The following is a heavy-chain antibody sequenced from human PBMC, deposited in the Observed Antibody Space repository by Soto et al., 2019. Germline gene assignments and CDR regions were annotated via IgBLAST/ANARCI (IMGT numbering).Heavy chain of an antibody. CDR2: IYYSGST. Sequence: QVQLQESGPGLVKPSQTLSLTCTVSGGSISSGGYYWSWIRQHPGKGLEWIGYIYYSGSTYYNPSHKSRVTISVDTSKNQFSLKLSSVTAADTAVYYCARDQGSSSSADYYGMDVWGQGTTVTVSS. V-gene: IGHV4-31*03. CDR1: GGSISSGGYY. D-gene: IGHD6-13*01. CDR3: ARDQGSSSSADYYGMDV. J-gene: IGHJ6*02.